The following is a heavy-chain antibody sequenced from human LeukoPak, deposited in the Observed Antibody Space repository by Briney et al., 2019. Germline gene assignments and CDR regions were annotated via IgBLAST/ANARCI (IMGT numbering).Heavy chain of an antibody. D-gene: IGHD3-10*01. J-gene: IGHJ6*03. CDR3: AQNAEGSGRPAYYYYDMYG. Sequence: PGGSMRLSCAASGFIFSSYSINWVRQAPGKGLGWVSSISSSSSYIYYADSVKGRFTISRDNAKNSLYLQMNSLRAEGTSVYYCAQNAEGSGRPAYYYYDMYGCGKGTPATFSS. CDR2: ISSSSSYI. V-gene: IGHV3-21*01. CDR1: GFIFSSYS.